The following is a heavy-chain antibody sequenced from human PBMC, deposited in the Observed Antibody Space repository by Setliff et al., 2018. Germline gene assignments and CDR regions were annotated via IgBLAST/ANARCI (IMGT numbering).Heavy chain of an antibody. CDR3: ARLVETSTWGNWFDP. CDR1: GGSISSSY. V-gene: IGHV4-59*08. J-gene: IGHJ5*02. D-gene: IGHD2-15*01. CDR2: FYHSGSM. Sequence: SETLSLTCTVSGGSISSSYWSWIRQPPGKGLEWIGYFYHSGSMNYNPSLKGRVTMSVDTSNNQFSLKLSSVTAADTAVYYCARLVETSTWGNWFDPWGQGTLVTVSS.